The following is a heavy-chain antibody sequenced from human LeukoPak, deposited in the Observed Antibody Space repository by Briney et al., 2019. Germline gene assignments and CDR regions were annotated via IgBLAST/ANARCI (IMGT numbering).Heavy chain of an antibody. J-gene: IGHJ3*02. CDR3: ARVRPQAFDI. Sequence: SQTLSLTCTVSGGSISSGGYYWSWIRQHPGKGLEWIGYIYYSRSTYFNPSLKSRVTISVDTSKNQFSLKLSSVTAADTAVYYCARVRPQAFDIWGQGTMVTVSS. CDR2: IYYSRST. V-gene: IGHV4-31*03. CDR1: GGSISSGGYY. D-gene: IGHD1-1*01.